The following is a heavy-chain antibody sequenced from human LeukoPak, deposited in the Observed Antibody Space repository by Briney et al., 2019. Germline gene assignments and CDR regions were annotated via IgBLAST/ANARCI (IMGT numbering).Heavy chain of an antibody. D-gene: IGHD6-19*01. Sequence: SETLSLTCTVSGYSISSGYYWVWIRQPPGKGLEWIGEINHSGSTNYNPSLKSRVTISVDTSKNQFSLKLSSVTAADTAVYYCARGGYSSGWYFARRAYYMDVWGKGTTVTVSS. J-gene: IGHJ6*03. CDR3: ARGGYSSGWYFARRAYYMDV. CDR1: GYSISSGYY. CDR2: INHSGST. V-gene: IGHV4-38-2*02.